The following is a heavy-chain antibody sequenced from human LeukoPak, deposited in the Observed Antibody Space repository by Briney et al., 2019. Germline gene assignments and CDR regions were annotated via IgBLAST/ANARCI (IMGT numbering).Heavy chain of an antibody. CDR2: TYTSGST. J-gene: IGHJ4*02. D-gene: IGHD5-18*01. CDR3: ARAYGYSLSFDY. CDR1: GGSFSGYY. V-gene: IGHV4-59*10. Sequence: SETLSLTCAVYGGSFSGYYWSWIRQPAGKGLEWIGRTYTSGSTNYNPSLKSRVTMSVDTSKNQFSLKLSSVTAADTAVYYCARAYGYSLSFDYWGQGTLVTVSS.